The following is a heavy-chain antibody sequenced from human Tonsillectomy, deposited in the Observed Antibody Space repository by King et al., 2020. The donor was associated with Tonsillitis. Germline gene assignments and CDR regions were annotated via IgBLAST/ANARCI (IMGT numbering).Heavy chain of an antibody. J-gene: IGHJ4*02. Sequence: QLQESGPGLVKPSETLSLTCTVSGGSISSYYWNWIRQPPGKELEWIGYIYCSGSTNYNPSLKSRVTISVDTSQNQFSLKLTSVTAADTAVYYCARGGRDSGSPGRVDYWGQGTLVTVSS. CDR3: ARGGRDSGSPGRVDY. V-gene: IGHV4-59*01. CDR2: IYCSGST. CDR1: GGSISSYY. D-gene: IGHD1-26*01.